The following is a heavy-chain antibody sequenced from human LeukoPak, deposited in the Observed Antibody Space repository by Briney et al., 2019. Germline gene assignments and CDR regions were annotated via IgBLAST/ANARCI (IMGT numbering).Heavy chain of an antibody. CDR3: AGGSGWYSYYFDY. CDR2: IYYSGST. V-gene: IGHV4-59*01. J-gene: IGHJ4*02. D-gene: IGHD6-19*01. Sequence: SETLSLTCTVSGGSISSYYWSWLRQPPGQGLEWIGYIYYSGSTNYNPSLRSRVTISVDTSKNQFSLKLSSVTAADTAVYYCAGGSGWYSYYFDYWGQGTLVTVSS. CDR1: GGSISSYY.